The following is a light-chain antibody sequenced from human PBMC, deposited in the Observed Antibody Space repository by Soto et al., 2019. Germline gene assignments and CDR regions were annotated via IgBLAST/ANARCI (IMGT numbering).Light chain of an antibody. V-gene: IGLV2-8*01. CDR1: RSDVGGYNF. J-gene: IGLJ1*01. CDR3: SSYAGSNNRYV. CDR2: EVT. Sequence: QSALTQPPSASGSPGQSVTISCTGTRSDVGGYNFVSWYQQHPGKAPKLIIYEVTKRPSGVPDRFSGSKSGNTASLTVSGLQADAEAHYYCSSYAGSNNRYVFGTGTKVTVL.